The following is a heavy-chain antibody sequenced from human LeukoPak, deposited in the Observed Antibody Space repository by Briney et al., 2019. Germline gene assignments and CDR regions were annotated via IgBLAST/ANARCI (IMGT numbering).Heavy chain of an antibody. Sequence: SETLSLTCAVYGGSFSGYYWSWIRQPPGKGLEWIGEINHSGSTNYNPSLKGRVTISVDTSKNQFSLKLSSVTAADTAVYYCARKDRNDMDYWGQGTLVTVSS. CDR1: GGSFSGYY. V-gene: IGHV4-34*01. CDR2: INHSGST. CDR3: ARKDRNDMDY. J-gene: IGHJ4*02. D-gene: IGHD1-1*01.